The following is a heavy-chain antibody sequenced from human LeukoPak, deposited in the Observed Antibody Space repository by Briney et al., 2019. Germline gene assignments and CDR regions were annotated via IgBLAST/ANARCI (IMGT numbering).Heavy chain of an antibody. Sequence: PSETLSLTCTVSGGSISSSTYYWGWIRQPPGKGLEWIGSIYYSGSTYYNPSLQSRVTISVDTSKNQFSLKLSSVTAADTAVYYCARRWYSDGHQTFVYWGQGTLVTVSS. J-gene: IGHJ4*02. CDR1: GGSISSSTYY. CDR3: ARRWYSDGHQTFVY. D-gene: IGHD5-18*01. V-gene: IGHV4-39*01. CDR2: IYYSGST.